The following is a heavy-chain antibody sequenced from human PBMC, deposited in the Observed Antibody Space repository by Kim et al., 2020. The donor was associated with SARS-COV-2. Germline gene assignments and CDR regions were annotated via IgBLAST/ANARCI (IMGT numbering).Heavy chain of an antibody. J-gene: IGHJ4*02. CDR1: GYTFTSSG. CDR3: ARDVSVYPDY. CDR2: INAYNGYT. Sequence: ASVKVSCKASGYTFTSSGVSWVRQAPGQGLEWMGWINAYNGYTNYAQNLHNRVTMTTDTSTSTAYMELRSLRSDDTAVYFCARDVSVYPDYWGQGTLVTV. V-gene: IGHV1-18*01. D-gene: IGHD3-16*02.